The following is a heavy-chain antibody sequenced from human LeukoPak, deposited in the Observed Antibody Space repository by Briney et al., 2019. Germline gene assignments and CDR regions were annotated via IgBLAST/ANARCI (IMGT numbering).Heavy chain of an antibody. J-gene: IGHJ4*02. D-gene: IGHD3-3*01. Sequence: PGGSLRLSCAASGFTFSDAWMSWVRQAPGKGLEWIGRIKSEYDGGTTDYAAPVKGRFSISRDDSKGTLSLQMSSLKTEDTAVYYCTSGWGAFWSAPHGYWGQGTLVTVSS. CDR3: TSGWGAFWSAPHGY. CDR2: IKSEYDGGTT. CDR1: GFTFSDAW. V-gene: IGHV3-15*01.